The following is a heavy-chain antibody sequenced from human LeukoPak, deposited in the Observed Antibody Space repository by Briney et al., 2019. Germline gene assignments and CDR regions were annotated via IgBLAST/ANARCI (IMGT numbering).Heavy chain of an antibody. D-gene: IGHD5-24*01. Sequence: PGGSLRLSCAASGFTVSSNYMSCVRQAPGKGLEWVSVIYSGGSTYYADSVKGRFTISRDNSKNTLYLQMNSLRAEDTAVYYCARGGDGYNSLPFDYWGQGTLVTVSS. CDR3: ARGGDGYNSLPFDY. CDR1: GFTVSSNY. CDR2: IYSGGST. V-gene: IGHV3-66*01. J-gene: IGHJ4*02.